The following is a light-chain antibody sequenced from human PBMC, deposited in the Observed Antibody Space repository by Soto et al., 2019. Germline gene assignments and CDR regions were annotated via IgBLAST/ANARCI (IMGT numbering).Light chain of an antibody. Sequence: QSVLAQPPSASGTPGQRVTISCSGSGSNIGSNTVNWYHQHPGAAPKLLIYSTNQRPSGVPDRFSGSKSGTSASLAISGLRSEDEADYSCAAWDDSLNAVVFGGGTQLTVL. CDR1: GSNIGSNT. CDR2: STN. J-gene: IGLJ2*01. CDR3: AAWDDSLNAVV. V-gene: IGLV1-44*01.